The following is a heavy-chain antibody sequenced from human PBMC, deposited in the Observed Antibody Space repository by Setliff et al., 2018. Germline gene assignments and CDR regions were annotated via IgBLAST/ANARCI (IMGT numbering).Heavy chain of an antibody. CDR1: GFTFSSYA. CDR3: ARIGITMIVVVNPSLFYGMDV. V-gene: IGHV3-23*01. CDR2: ISGSAQTT. Sequence: SGGSLRLSCAASGFTFSSYAITWVRQAPGKGLEWVSMISGSAQTTYYADSVKGRFTISRDNSKNTLYLQMNSLRAEDTAVYYCARIGITMIVVVNPSLFYGMDVWGQGTTVTVSS. J-gene: IGHJ6*02. D-gene: IGHD3-22*01.